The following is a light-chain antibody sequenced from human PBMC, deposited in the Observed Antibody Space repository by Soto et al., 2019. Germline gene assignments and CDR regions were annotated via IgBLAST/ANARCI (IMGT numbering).Light chain of an antibody. CDR3: QQYGSSPLT. CDR1: QSVSSSF. CDR2: AAS. V-gene: IGKV3-20*01. J-gene: IGKJ4*01. Sequence: EIELTQSPATLSLSPGERATLSCRASQSVSSSFLDWYQQKPGQATRLLIYAASSRASGLPDRFSGSGSGTDFTLTISSLEPEDVAVYYCQQYGSSPLTFGGGTKVEIK.